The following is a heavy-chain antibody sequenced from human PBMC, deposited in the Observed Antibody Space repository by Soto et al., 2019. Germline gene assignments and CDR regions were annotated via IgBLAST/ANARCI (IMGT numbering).Heavy chain of an antibody. J-gene: IGHJ4*02. CDR3: VRRVSGNYDY. CDR1: GVTFSSYD. CDR2: ISSNGGNT. D-gene: IGHD1-7*01. V-gene: IGHV3-64*01. Sequence: EVQLAESGGGMVQPGGSLRLSCVASGVTFSSYDMHWVRQAPGKGLEYVSSISSNGGNTYYGNSVKGRFTISRDNSKNTLYLQMGSLRAEDMAVYYCVRRVSGNYDYWGQGTLVTVSS.